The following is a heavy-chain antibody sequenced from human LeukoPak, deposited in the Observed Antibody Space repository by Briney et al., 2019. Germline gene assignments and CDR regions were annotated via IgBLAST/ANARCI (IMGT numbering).Heavy chain of an antibody. V-gene: IGHV3-21*01. CDR3: ARIAVAGYDY. CDR1: GFTFSSYS. Sequence: GGSLRLSCAASGFTFSSYSMNWVRQAPGKGLDWVSSISSSSSYIYYADSVEGRFTISRDNAKNSLYLQMNSLRAEDTAVYYCARIAVAGYDYWGQGTLVTVSS. J-gene: IGHJ4*02. D-gene: IGHD6-19*01. CDR2: ISSSSSYI.